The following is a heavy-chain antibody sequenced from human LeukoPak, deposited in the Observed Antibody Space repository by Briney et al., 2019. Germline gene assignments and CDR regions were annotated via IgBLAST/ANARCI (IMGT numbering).Heavy chain of an antibody. CDR3: ASARRVILWFGELLDWFDP. Sequence: SETLSLTCTVSRGPIISTNYYWAWIRQPPGKGLEWIGSLSYNGSTDYNSSLKSRVTISLDTSKNHVSMQLRSVTAADTPVYYCASARRVILWFGELLDWFDPWGQGTLVPASS. D-gene: IGHD3-10*01. V-gene: IGHV4-39*07. CDR1: RGPIISTNYY. J-gene: IGHJ5*02. CDR2: LSYNGST.